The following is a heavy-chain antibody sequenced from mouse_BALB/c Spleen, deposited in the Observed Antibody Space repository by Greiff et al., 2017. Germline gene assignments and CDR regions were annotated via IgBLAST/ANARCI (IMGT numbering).Heavy chain of an antibody. V-gene: IGHV1-14*01. D-gene: IGHD1-1*01. CDR1: GYTFTSYV. Sequence: VQLQQSGPELVKPGASVKMSCKASGYTFTSYVMHWVKQKPGQGLEWIGYINPYNDGTKYNEKFKGKATLTSDKSSSTAYMELSSLTSEDSAVYYCARCGYYGSSSYYFDYWGQGTTLTVSS. J-gene: IGHJ2*01. CDR2: INPYNDGT. CDR3: ARCGYYGSSSYYFDY.